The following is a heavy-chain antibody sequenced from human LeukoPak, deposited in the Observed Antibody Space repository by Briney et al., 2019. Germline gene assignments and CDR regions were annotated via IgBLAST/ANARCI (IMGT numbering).Heavy chain of an antibody. J-gene: IGHJ4*02. CDR3: TRDSRDYDSSGYGSFDY. D-gene: IGHD3-22*01. CDR2: IRSKAYGGTT. CDR1: GFTFGDYA. V-gene: IGHV3-49*04. Sequence: GGSLRLSCTASGFTFGDYAMSWVRQAPGKGLEWVGFIRSKAYGGTTEYAASVKGRFTISRDYSKSIAYLQMNSLKTEDTAVYYCTRDSRDYDSSGYGSFDYWGQGTLVTVSS.